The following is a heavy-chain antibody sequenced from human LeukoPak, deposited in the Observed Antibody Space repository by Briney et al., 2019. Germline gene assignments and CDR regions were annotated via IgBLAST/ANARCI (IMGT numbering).Heavy chain of an antibody. V-gene: IGHV2-5*01. Sequence: SGPTLVNPTQTLTLTCTFSGFSLSTSGVGVGWIRQPPGKALEWLALIYWNDDKRYSPSLKSRLTITKDTSKNQVVLTMTNMDPVDTATYYCAHSARMITFGGVIPYYFDYWGQGTLVTVSS. CDR2: IYWNDDK. D-gene: IGHD3-16*01. J-gene: IGHJ4*02. CDR3: AHSARMITFGGVIPYYFDY. CDR1: GFSLSTSGVG.